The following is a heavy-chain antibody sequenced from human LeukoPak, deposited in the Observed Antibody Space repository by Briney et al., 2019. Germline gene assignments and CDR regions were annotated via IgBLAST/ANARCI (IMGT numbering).Heavy chain of an antibody. D-gene: IGHD5-18*01. Sequence: HPGGSLRLSCAASGFTFSSYAMSWVRQAPGKGLEWVSAISGSGGSTYYADSVKGRFTISRDNSKNTLYLQMNSLRAEDTAVYYCARDFGGVQLWLHWGQGTLVTVSS. CDR1: GFTFSSYA. CDR2: ISGSGGST. CDR3: ARDFGGVQLWLH. J-gene: IGHJ4*02. V-gene: IGHV3-23*01.